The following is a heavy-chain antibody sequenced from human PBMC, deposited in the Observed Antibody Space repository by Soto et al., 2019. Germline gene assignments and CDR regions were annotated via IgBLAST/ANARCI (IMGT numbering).Heavy chain of an antibody. D-gene: IGHD1-7*01. V-gene: IGHV3-7*01. CDR1: GFTFSSYW. CDR3: VTYELELLFEEYYYYYYYMDF. Sequence: GGSLSLSCAASGFTFSSYWMSWVRQAPEKGLEWVANIKPDGSEKFYVVSVKGRFTISRDNAKISLYLQMNSLRAEDTVVYYCVTYELELLFEEYYYYYYYMDFWGKGTTVTVSS. J-gene: IGHJ6*03. CDR2: IKPDGSEK.